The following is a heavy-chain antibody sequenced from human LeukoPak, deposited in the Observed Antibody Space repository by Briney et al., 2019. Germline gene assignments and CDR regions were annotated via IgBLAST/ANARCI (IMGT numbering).Heavy chain of an antibody. Sequence: ASVTVSCKASGYTFTSYGISWVRQAPGQGLEWMGWISAYNGNTNYAQKLQGRVTMTTDTSTSTAYMELRSLRSDDTAVYYCARYIPEYDSGLFDYWGQGTLVTVSS. J-gene: IGHJ4*02. V-gene: IGHV1-18*01. CDR3: ARYIPEYDSGLFDY. CDR2: ISAYNGNT. CDR1: GYTFTSYG. D-gene: IGHD1-14*01.